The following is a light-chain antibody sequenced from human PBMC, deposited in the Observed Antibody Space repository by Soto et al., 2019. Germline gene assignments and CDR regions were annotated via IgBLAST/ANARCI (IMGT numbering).Light chain of an antibody. CDR3: QQYGNSVPFT. CDR1: QSIISSY. V-gene: IGKV3-20*01. CDR2: GVS. J-gene: IGKJ2*01. Sequence: EVVLTQSPGTLSLSPGEGATLSCRASQSIISSYLAWYQHKPGQAPRLLIYGVSSRATGVTDRFSGSGSGTDFTVTISRLEPEDFAVYSCQQYGNSVPFTFGQGTKLEIK.